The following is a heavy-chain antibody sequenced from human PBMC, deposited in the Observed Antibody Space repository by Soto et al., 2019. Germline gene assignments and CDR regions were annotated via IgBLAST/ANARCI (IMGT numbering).Heavy chain of an antibody. Sequence: SETLSLTCAVSGDSMSSSDYCWGWIRQPPGKGLEWIGSIYYSGSTYYNPSLQSRVAISVDTSKNQFSLKLKSVTAADTAIYYCARRTVNIRTFYSGLKTHCFDYWGQGAPVTVSS. D-gene: IGHD6-19*01. CDR3: ARRTVNIRTFYSGLKTHCFDY. CDR2: IYYSGST. V-gene: IGHV4-39*01. CDR1: GDSMSSSDYC. J-gene: IGHJ4*02.